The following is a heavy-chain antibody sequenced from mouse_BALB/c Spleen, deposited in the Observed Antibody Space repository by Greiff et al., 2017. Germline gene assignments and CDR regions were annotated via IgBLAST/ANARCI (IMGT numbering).Heavy chain of an antibody. D-gene: IGHD2-3*01. V-gene: IGHV2-5-1*01. CDR2: IWRGGST. CDR1: GFSLTSYG. CDR3: AKNYDGYYWYFDV. Sequence: VQLVESGPSLVQPSQSLSITCTVSGFSLTSYGVHWVRQSPGKGLEWLGVIWRGGSTDYNAAFMSRLSITKDNSKSQVFFKMNSLQADDTAIYYCAKNYDGYYWYFDVWGAGTTVTVSS. J-gene: IGHJ1*01.